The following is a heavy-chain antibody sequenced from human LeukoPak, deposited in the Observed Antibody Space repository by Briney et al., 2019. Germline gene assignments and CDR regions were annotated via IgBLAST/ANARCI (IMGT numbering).Heavy chain of an antibody. J-gene: IGHJ6*02. V-gene: IGHV1-69*04. D-gene: IGHD6-6*01. CDR3: ASGGSSSMEGPYYYYGMDV. Sequence: GSSVKVSCKASGGTFSSYAISWVRQAPGRGLEWMGRIIPIFGIANYAQKFQGRVTITADKSTCTAYMELSSLRSEDTAVYYCASGGSSSMEGPYYYYGMDVWGQGTTVTVSS. CDR2: IIPIFGIA. CDR1: GGTFSSYA.